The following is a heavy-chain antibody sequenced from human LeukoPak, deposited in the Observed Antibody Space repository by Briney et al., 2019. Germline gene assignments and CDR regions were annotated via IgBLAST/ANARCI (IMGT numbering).Heavy chain of an antibody. Sequence: ASVKVSCKASGYTFRSYSMNWVRQAPGQGLEWVGWINTNTGNPTYARGFTGRFVFSLDTSVSTAYLQISSLKAEDTAVYYCARIMVRGVNPLGYWGQGTLVTVSS. CDR2: INTNTGNP. D-gene: IGHD3-10*01. CDR3: ARIMVRGVNPLGY. J-gene: IGHJ4*02. CDR1: GYTFRSYS. V-gene: IGHV7-4-1*02.